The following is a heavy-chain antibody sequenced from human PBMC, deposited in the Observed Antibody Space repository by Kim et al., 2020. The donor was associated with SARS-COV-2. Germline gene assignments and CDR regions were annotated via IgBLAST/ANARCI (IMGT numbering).Heavy chain of an antibody. D-gene: IGHD4-17*01. CDR3: ARAYGDYYFDY. Sequence: TYYAESLKGRFTISRDKSKNPLYLQMNSLRAEDTAVYYCARAYGDYYFDYWGQGTLVTVSS. J-gene: IGHJ4*02. CDR2: T. V-gene: IGHV3-53*01.